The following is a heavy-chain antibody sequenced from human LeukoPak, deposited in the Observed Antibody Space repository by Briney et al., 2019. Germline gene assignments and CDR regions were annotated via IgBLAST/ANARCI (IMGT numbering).Heavy chain of an antibody. J-gene: IGHJ6*02. Sequence: SETLSLTCTVSGGSINYYWSWIRQSPGKGLEWIGYITSSGYTNYNPSLRSRVTISLDTSKMQFSLRLSSVTAADTAVYFCARDFGYSTAEDHYYGMDVWGQGTTVSVSS. CDR2: ITSSGYT. V-gene: IGHV4-59*01. CDR3: ARDFGYSTAEDHYYGMDV. D-gene: IGHD5-12*01. CDR1: GGSINYY.